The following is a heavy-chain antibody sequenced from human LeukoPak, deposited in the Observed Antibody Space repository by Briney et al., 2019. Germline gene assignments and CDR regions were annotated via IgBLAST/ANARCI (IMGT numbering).Heavy chain of an antibody. CDR1: GGSFSGYY. CDR3: ATVLPYSYGSSNAFDI. Sequence: SETLSLTCAVYGGSFSGYYWSWIRQPPGKGLEWIGEINHSGSTNYNPSLKSRVTISVDTPKNQFSLKLSSVTAADTAVYYCATVLPYSYGSSNAFDIWGQGTMVTVSS. CDR2: INHSGST. V-gene: IGHV4-34*01. J-gene: IGHJ3*02. D-gene: IGHD5-18*01.